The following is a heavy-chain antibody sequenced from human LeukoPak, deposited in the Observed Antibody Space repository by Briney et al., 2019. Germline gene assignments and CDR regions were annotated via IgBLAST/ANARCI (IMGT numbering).Heavy chain of an antibody. V-gene: IGHV3-48*01. J-gene: IGHJ4*02. Sequence: PGGSLRLSCAASGFTFSNYHMNWVRQAPGQGLEWVSYISRSASTIYYADSVKGRFTISRDNAQNSLYLQMNSLTAEDTAVYYCARDLVVVPASPYYFDYWGQGTLVTVSS. CDR2: ISRSASTI. D-gene: IGHD2-15*01. CDR3: ARDLVVVPASPYYFDY. CDR1: GFTFSNYH.